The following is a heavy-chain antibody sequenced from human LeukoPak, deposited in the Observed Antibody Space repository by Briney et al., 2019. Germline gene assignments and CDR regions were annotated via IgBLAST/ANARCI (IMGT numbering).Heavy chain of an antibody. V-gene: IGHV4-38-2*02. CDR2: IYHSGST. CDR3: ARRTDYYDSSGPQYYFDY. CDR1: GYSISSGYY. D-gene: IGHD3-22*01. Sequence: PSETLSLTCTVSGYSISSGYYWGWIRQPPGKGLEWIGSIYHSGSTYYNPSLKSRVTISVDTSKNQFSLKLSSVTAADTAVYYCARRTDYYDSSGPQYYFDYWGQGTLVTVSS. J-gene: IGHJ4*02.